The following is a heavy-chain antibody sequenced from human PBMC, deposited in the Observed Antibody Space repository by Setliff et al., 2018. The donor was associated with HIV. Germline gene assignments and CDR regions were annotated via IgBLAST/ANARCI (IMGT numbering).Heavy chain of an antibody. CDR3: AKGYFDWLRAGTFDY. V-gene: IGHV3-23*01. D-gene: IGHD3-9*01. CDR2: ISGSGGST. J-gene: IGHJ4*02. CDR1: GFRFRGHA. Sequence: GGSLRLSCVASGFRFRGHAMNWVRQAPGKGLEWVSVISGSGGSTFYADSVKGRFTISRDNSKNTVYLQMNSLRAEDTAVYYCAKGYFDWLRAGTFDYWGQGSLVTAPQ.